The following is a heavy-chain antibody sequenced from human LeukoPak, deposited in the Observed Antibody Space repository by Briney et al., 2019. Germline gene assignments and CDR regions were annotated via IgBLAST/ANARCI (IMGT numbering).Heavy chain of an antibody. CDR3: ASDWQWLVAGVYGY. CDR2: ISPKNGAT. J-gene: IGHJ4*02. Sequence: ASVKVCCKASGSTFTYFFIDLVRQAPGPGLEWKGWISPKNGATKNAQSFQGRVRVTRDTYNNNVYMDLRRLRPNDEAVYYCASDWQWLVAGVYGYWGQGALGTVSS. V-gene: IGHV1-2*02. D-gene: IGHD6-19*01. CDR1: GSTFTYFF.